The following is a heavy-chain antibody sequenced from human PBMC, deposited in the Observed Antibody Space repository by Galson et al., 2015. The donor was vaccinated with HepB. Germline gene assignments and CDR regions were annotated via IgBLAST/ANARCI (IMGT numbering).Heavy chain of an antibody. CDR3: ARSRPGGPYYFDY. Sequence: SLRLSCAASGFTFSSYAMHWVRQAPGKGLEWVAVISYDGSNKYHADSVKGRFTISRDNSKNTLYLQMNSLRAEDTAVYYCARSRPGGPYYFDYWGQGTLVTVSS. CDR1: GFTFSSYA. CDR2: ISYDGSNK. V-gene: IGHV3-30-3*01. D-gene: IGHD6-6*01. J-gene: IGHJ4*02.